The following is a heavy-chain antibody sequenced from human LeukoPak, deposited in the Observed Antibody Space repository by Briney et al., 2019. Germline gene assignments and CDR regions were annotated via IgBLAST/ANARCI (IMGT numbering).Heavy chain of an antibody. V-gene: IGHV4-39*01. CDR2: IYYSGST. Sequence: SETLSLTCTVSGGSISSSSYYWGWIRQPPGKGLEWIGSIYYSGSTYYNPSLKSRVTISVDTSKNQFSLKLSSVTAADTAVYYCARYSNTVTTAINYYYYYGMDVWGQGTTVTVS. D-gene: IGHD4-11*01. CDR1: GGSISSSSYY. J-gene: IGHJ6*02. CDR3: ARYSNTVTTAINYYYYYGMDV.